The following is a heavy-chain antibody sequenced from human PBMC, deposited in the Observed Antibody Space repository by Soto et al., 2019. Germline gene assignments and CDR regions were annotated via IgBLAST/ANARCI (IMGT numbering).Heavy chain of an antibody. CDR1: GFTFSTYS. J-gene: IGHJ4*02. D-gene: IGHD2-8*02. CDR3: ARSGYFDY. V-gene: IGHV3-48*01. CDR2: IIITGNTI. Sequence: PGGSLRLSCAASGFTFSTYSMNWVRQAPGKGLEWVSYIIITGNTIYYPDSVKGRFTISRDTAKKSLFLQMNSLRAEDTAVYYCARSGYFDYWGQGTLVTVSS.